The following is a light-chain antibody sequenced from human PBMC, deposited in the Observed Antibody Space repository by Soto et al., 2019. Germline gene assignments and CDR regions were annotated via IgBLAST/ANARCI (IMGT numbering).Light chain of an antibody. J-gene: IGKJ1*01. CDR1: QSVSSSY. CDR3: QHYGSSPPWT. Sequence: EIVLTQSPGSLSLSPGERAALSCRASQSVSSSYLAWYQQKPGQAPRLLVYGASSRATGIPDRFSGSGSGTDFTLTISRLEPEDFAVYYCQHYGSSPPWTFGQGTKVEIK. CDR2: GAS. V-gene: IGKV3-20*01.